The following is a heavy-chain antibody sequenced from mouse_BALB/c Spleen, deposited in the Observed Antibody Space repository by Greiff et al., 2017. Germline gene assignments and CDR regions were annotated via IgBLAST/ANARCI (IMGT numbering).Heavy chain of an antibody. D-gene: IGHD1-2*01. Sequence: EVNVVESGGGLVQPGESLKLSCESTEYEFPSHDMSWVRQTPEKRLELVAAINSDGGSTYYPDTMERRFIISRDNTKKTLYLQMSSLRSEDTALYYCARHETTATSAWCAYWGQGTLVTVSA. CDR2: INSDGGST. CDR1: EYEFPSHD. V-gene: IGHV5-2*01. J-gene: IGHJ3*01. CDR3: ARHETTATSAWCAY.